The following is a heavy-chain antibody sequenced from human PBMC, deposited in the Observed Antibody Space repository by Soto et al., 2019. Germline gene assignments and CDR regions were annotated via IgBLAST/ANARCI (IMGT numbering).Heavy chain of an antibody. Sequence: PGGSLRLSCAASGFTFSSYGMHWVRQAPGKGLEWVAVISYDGSNKYYADSVKGRFTISRDNSKNTLYLQMNSLRAEDTAVYYCANSYDSSGSAPNFDYWGQGTLVTVSS. CDR3: ANSYDSSGSAPNFDY. CDR2: ISYDGSNK. CDR1: GFTFSSYG. D-gene: IGHD3-22*01. J-gene: IGHJ4*02. V-gene: IGHV3-30*18.